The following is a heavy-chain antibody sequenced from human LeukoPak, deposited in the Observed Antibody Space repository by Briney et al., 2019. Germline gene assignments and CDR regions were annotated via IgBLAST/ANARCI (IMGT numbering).Heavy chain of an antibody. CDR3: ARGGQQPHSSGSLDYYYMDV. V-gene: IGHV4-34*01. CDR1: GGSFSGYY. D-gene: IGHD6-19*01. J-gene: IGHJ6*03. Sequence: SETLSLTCAVYGGSFSGYYWSWIRQPPEKGLEWIGEINHSGSTNYNPSLKSRVTISVDTSKNQFSLKLSSVTAADTAVYYCARGGQQPHSSGSLDYYYMDVWGKGTTVTVSS. CDR2: INHSGST.